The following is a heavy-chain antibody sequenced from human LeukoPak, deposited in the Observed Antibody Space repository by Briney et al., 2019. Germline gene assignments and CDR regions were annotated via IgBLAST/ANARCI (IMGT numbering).Heavy chain of an antibody. V-gene: IGHV1-18*04. CDR3: ARAQGGSFPNYYYMDV. CDR1: GYTFTKYY. Sequence: ASVKVSCKASGYTFTKYYMHWVRQAPGQGLEWMGWISAYNGNTNYAQKLQGRVTMTTDTSTSTAYMELRSLRSDDTAVYYCARAQGGSFPNYYYMDVWGKGTTVTVSS. D-gene: IGHD1-26*01. CDR2: ISAYNGNT. J-gene: IGHJ6*03.